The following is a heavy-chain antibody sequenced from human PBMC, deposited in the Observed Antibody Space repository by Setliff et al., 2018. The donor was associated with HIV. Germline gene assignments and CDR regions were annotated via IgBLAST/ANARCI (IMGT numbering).Heavy chain of an antibody. D-gene: IGHD4-17*01. V-gene: IGHV4-39*07. Sequence: SETLSLTCTVSGGSISSGSYYWSWIRQPPGKGLEWIGSIYHNGITYYNPSLKSRVTISVDTSQNQFSLKLSSVTAADTAIYYCARRIYGNNPYFDYWSQGTLVTVSS. CDR2: IYHNGIT. CDR3: ARRIYGNNPYFDY. J-gene: IGHJ4*02. CDR1: GGSISSGSYY.